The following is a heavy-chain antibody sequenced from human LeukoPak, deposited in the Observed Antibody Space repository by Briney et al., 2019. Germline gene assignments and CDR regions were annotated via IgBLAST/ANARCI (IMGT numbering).Heavy chain of an antibody. CDR2: SDPEDGET. D-gene: IGHD3-10*01. Sequence: ASVKVSCKVSGYTLTELSMHWVRQAPGKGLEWMGGSDPEDGETIYAQKFQGKVTMTEDTSTDTAYMELSSLRSEDTAVYYCATAQERGFGELFPNWGQGTLVTVSS. CDR3: ATAQERGFGELFPN. V-gene: IGHV1-24*01. J-gene: IGHJ4*02. CDR1: GYTLTELS.